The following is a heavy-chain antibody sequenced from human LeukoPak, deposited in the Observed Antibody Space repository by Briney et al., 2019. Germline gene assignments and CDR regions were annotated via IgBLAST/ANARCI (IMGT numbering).Heavy chain of an antibody. J-gene: IGHJ4*02. CDR1: GFTFSSYS. D-gene: IGHD5-12*01. Sequence: GGSLRLSCAASGFTFSSYSMNWVRQAPWKGLEWVSSISSSSSYIYYADSVKGRFTISRDNAKNSLYLQMNSLRAEDTAVYYCASFSGYDYVDYWGQGTLVTVSS. CDR3: ASFSGYDYVDY. V-gene: IGHV3-21*01. CDR2: ISSSSSYI.